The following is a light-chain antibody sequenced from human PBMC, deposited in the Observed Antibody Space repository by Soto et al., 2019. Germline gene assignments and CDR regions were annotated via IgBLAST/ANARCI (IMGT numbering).Light chain of an antibody. CDR2: SNN. V-gene: IGLV1-44*01. CDR1: SSHIGSKT. CDR3: SAWDDSLNGVV. Sequence: QSVLTQPPSASGTPGQRVTISCSGSSSHIGSKTVNWYQQLPGTAPKLLIYSNNQRPSGVPDRFSGSKSGTSASLAISWLQSEDEAEYYCSAWDDSLNGVVFGGGTKLTVL. J-gene: IGLJ2*01.